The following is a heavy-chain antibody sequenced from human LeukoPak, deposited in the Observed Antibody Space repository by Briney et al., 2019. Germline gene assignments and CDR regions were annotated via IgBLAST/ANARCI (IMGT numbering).Heavy chain of an antibody. V-gene: IGHV3-23*01. CDR1: RFTLSNYA. D-gene: IGHD1-26*01. J-gene: IGHJ4*02. CDR3: AKLLGGTTTD. CDR2: ISPSGTNT. Sequence: GSLILSCADSRFTLSNYAMSWVRQAPGKGLEWVSSISPSGTNTYYADSVRVRFTISRDNSKNTLYLQMNSLRAEDTARYYCAKLLGGTTTDWGQGTLVTVSS.